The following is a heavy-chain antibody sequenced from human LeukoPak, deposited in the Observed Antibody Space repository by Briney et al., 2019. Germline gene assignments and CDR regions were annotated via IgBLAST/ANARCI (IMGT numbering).Heavy chain of an antibody. CDR3: ARGFWGVDYHYLDV. J-gene: IGHJ6*03. CDR1: GYTFTTYN. CDR2: MNPNTGNT. D-gene: IGHD3-16*01. V-gene: IGHV1-8*01. Sequence: GASVKVSCKASGYTFTTYNINWVRQATGQGLEWMGWMNPNTGNTGYVQKFQGRVTMTRDTSISAAYMDLSSLRSEDTAVYYCARGFWGVDYHYLDVWGKGTTVIVSS.